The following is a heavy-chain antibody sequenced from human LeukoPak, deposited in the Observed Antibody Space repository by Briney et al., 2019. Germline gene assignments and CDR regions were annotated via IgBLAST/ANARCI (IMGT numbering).Heavy chain of an antibody. CDR1: GGTFSTCA. Sequence: ASVKVSFKASGGTFSTCAVTWVRQAPGQGLEWMGRINPLCGTTDYAQKFQGRVAITTDESKNTAYLELNSLRRGETAVYYCARARTEVVPDALGIWGQGTLVTVSS. V-gene: IGHV1-69*05. CDR3: ARARTEVVPDALGI. CDR2: INPLCGTT. D-gene: IGHD2-2*01. J-gene: IGHJ4*02.